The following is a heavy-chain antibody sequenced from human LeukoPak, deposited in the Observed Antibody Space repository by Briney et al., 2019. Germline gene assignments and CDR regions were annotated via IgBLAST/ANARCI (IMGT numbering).Heavy chain of an antibody. V-gene: IGHV3-7*01. D-gene: IGHD5-12*01. CDR2: INLDGSEK. J-gene: IGHJ4*02. Sequence: PGGSLRLSCTASGFIFSTSWMTWVPQAPGKRLEWVANINLDGSEKHYVDSVKGRFTISRDNAKNSLYLKMNSLRAEDTAVYYCARGITSGPRRYDVRNFDYWGQGTPVTVSS. CDR3: ARGITSGPRRYDVRNFDY. CDR1: GFIFSTSW.